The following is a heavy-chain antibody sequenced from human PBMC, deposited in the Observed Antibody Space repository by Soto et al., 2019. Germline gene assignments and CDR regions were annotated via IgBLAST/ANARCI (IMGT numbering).Heavy chain of an antibody. CDR2: IYHSGST. D-gene: IGHD3-22*01. V-gene: IGHV4-30-2*01. CDR1: GGSISSGGYS. J-gene: IGHJ4*02. Sequence: LSLTCAVSGGSISSGGYSWSWIRQPPGKGLEWIGYIYHSGSTYYNPSLKSRVTISVDRSKNQFSLKLSSVTAADTAVYYCARQVRYYDSSGYPDYWGQGTLVTV. CDR3: ARQVRYYDSSGYPDY.